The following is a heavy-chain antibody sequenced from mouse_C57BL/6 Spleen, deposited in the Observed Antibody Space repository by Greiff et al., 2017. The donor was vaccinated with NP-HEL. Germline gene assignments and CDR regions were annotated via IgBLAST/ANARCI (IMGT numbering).Heavy chain of an antibody. D-gene: IGHD1-1*01. J-gene: IGHJ3*01. Sequence: VQLQQSGAELARPGASVKLSCKASGYTFTSYGISWVKQRTGQGLEWIGEIYPRSGNTYYNEKFKGKATLTADKSSSTAYMELRSLTSEDSAVYFCARCYYGSSSFAYWGQGTLVTVSA. V-gene: IGHV1-81*01. CDR3: ARCYYGSSSFAY. CDR1: GYTFTSYG. CDR2: IYPRSGNT.